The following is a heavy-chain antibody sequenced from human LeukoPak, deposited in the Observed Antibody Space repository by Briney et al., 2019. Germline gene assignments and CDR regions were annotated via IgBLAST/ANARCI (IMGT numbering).Heavy chain of an antibody. V-gene: IGHV3-74*01. D-gene: IGHD6-13*01. CDR2: INSDGSST. CDR3: ARERRDSSSWPAHFDY. Sequence: GGSLRLSCAASGFTFSSYWMHWVRQAPGKGLVWISRINSDGSSTSYADSVKGRFTISRDNAKNTLYLQMNSLRAEDTAVYYCARERRDSSSWPAHFDYWGQGTLVTVSS. J-gene: IGHJ4*02. CDR1: GFTFSSYW.